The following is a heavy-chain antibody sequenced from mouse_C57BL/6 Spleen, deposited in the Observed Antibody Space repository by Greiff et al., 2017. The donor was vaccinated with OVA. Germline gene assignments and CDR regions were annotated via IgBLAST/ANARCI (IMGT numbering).Heavy chain of an antibody. CDR3: ARDEGTTVVPYFDY. CDR2: ISDGGSYT. J-gene: IGHJ2*01. D-gene: IGHD1-1*01. CDR1: GFTFSSYA. V-gene: IGHV5-4*01. Sequence: EVKLMESGGGLVKPGGSLKLSCAASGFTFSSYAMSWVRQTPEKRLEWVATISDGGSYTYYPDNVKGRFTISRDNAKNNLYLQMSHLKSEDTAMYYCARDEGTTVVPYFDYWGQGTTLTVSS.